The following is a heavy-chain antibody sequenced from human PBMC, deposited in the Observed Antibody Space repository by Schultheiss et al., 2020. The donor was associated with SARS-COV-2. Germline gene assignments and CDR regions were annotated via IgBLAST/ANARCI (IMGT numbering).Heavy chain of an antibody. D-gene: IGHD3-10*01. CDR2: ITPIFGTA. CDR1: GGTFSSYA. Sequence: SVKVSCKASGGTFSSYAISWVRQAPGQGLEWMGGITPIFGTANYAQKFQGRVTITADESTSTAYMDLSSLRSDDTAVFYCARDGSHYGWGTLYYYYGMDVWGQGTTVTVSS. CDR3: ARDGSHYGWGTLYYYYGMDV. J-gene: IGHJ6*02. V-gene: IGHV1-69*13.